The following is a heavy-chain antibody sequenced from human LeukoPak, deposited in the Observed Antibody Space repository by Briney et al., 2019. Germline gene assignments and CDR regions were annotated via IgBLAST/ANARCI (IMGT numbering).Heavy chain of an antibody. CDR2: MNPNSGNT. V-gene: IGHV1-8*02. D-gene: IGHD4-11*01. CDR3: ASGRRSNSFY. J-gene: IGHJ4*02. CDR1: GYTFTGYY. Sequence: ASVKVSCKASGYTFTGYYMHWVRQAPGQGLEWMGWMNPNSGNTGYAQKFQGRVTMTRNTSISTAYMELSSLRSEDTAVYYCASGRRSNSFYWGQGTLVTVSS.